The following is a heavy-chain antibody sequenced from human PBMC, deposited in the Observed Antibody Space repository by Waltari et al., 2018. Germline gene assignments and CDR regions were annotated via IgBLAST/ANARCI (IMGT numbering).Heavy chain of an antibody. CDR3: ARAYSNYGDYYYYMDV. J-gene: IGHJ6*03. D-gene: IGHD4-4*01. Sequence: QVQLQESGPGLVKPSETLSLTCTVSGGSISSYYWSWIRQPAGKGLEWIGRIYTSGSTNYNPALKSRVTMSVDTSKNQFSLKLSSVTAADTAVYYCARAYSNYGDYYYYMDVWGKGTTVTVSS. V-gene: IGHV4-4*07. CDR2: IYTSGST. CDR1: GGSISSYY.